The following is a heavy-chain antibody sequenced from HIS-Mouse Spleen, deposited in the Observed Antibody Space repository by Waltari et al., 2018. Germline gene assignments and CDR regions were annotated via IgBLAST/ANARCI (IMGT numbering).Heavy chain of an antibody. CDR1: GGSFSGYY. CDR3: AREGSFYYFDY. J-gene: IGHJ4*02. V-gene: IGHV4-34*01. D-gene: IGHD6-13*01. Sequence: QVQLQQWGAGLLKPSETLSLTCAVYGGSFSGYYWSWIRQPPGKGLEWIGEINHSGSTNYNPSLKSRVTISVDTSKNQFSLKLSSVTAADTAVYYCAREGSFYYFDYWGQGTLVTVSS. CDR2: INHSGST.